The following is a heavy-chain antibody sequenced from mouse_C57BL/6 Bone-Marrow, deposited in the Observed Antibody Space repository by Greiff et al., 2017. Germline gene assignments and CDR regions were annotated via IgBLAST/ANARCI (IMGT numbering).Heavy chain of an antibody. J-gene: IGHJ2*01. V-gene: IGHV1-63*01. CDR3: ARGDSSGYDY. CDR1: GYTFTNYW. D-gene: IGHD3-2*02. Sequence: LVESGAELVRPGTSVKMSCKASGYTFTNYWIGWAKQRPGHGLEWIGDIYPGGGYTNYNEKFKGKATLTADKSSSTAYMQFSSLTSEDSAIYYCARGDSSGYDYWGQGTTLTVSS. CDR2: IYPGGGYT.